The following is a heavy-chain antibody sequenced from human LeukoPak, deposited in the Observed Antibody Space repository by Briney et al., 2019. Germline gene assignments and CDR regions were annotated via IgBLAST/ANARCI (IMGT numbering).Heavy chain of an antibody. D-gene: IGHD5-18*01. V-gene: IGHV4-4*07. CDR2: IYTSGST. J-gene: IGHJ4*02. CDR3: ARDPYSSYYFDS. CDR1: GGSISSYY. Sequence: KSSETLSLTCTVSGGSISSYYWSWIRQPAGKGLEWIGRIYTSGSTNYNPSLKSRVTLSVDTSKNQFSLKLSSVTAADTAMYYCARDPYSSYYFDSWGQGTLVTVSS.